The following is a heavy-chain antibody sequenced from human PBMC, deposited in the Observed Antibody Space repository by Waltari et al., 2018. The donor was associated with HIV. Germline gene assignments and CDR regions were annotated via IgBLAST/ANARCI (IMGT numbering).Heavy chain of an antibody. CDR1: GYTFRNYD. CDR3: ARTDRGVNGQEFDY. CDR2: MNPNSGAT. V-gene: IGHV1-8*01. J-gene: IGHJ4*02. Sequence: QVQLVQSGAEVKKPGASVRVSCTASGYTFRNYDMNLVRQASGPGLEWMGWMNPNSGATGYAQKFQGRVSMTRSTSIRTAYMELSSLTSEDTAVYYCARTDRGVNGQEFDYWGQGTLVTVSS. D-gene: IGHD3-10*01.